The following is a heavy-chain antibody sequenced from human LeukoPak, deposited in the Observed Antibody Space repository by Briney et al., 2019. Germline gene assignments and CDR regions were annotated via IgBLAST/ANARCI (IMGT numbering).Heavy chain of an antibody. CDR2: IYSGGST. J-gene: IGHJ4*02. D-gene: IGHD2-21*01. CDR3: AIGAYSTGLFDY. V-gene: IGHV3-66*02. CDR1: GFTVSSNY. Sequence: GGSLRLSCAASGFTVSSNYMSWVRQAPGKGLEWVSVIYSGGSTYYADSVKGRFTISRDNSKNALYLQMNSLRAEDTAVYYCAIGAYSTGLFDYWGQGTLVTVSS.